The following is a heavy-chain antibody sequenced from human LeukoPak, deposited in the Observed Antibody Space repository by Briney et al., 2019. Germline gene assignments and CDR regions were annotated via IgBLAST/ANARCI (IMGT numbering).Heavy chain of an antibody. V-gene: IGHV3-23*01. J-gene: IGHJ5*02. CDR2: ITGGGDRT. D-gene: IGHD1-26*01. CDR1: GFTFSHYA. Sequence: GGSLRLSFAGSGFTFSHYALSCVRQAPGKGLEWVSTITGGGDRTYYSDSVEGRFTFSRDNSKKSLSLQMNSLRVEDTAIYYSVKAGVGATPRLDPWGQGTLVIVSS. CDR3: VKAGVGATPRLDP.